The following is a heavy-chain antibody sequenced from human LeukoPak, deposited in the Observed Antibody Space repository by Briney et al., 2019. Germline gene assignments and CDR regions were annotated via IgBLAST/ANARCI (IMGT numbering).Heavy chain of an antibody. J-gene: IGHJ6*02. D-gene: IGHD3-22*01. V-gene: IGHV5-51*01. CDR3: ARHGISSGYYRYYYYGMDV. CDR1: GYSFTSYW. Sequence: GESLKISCKGSGYSFTSYWIGWVRQMPGKGLEWMGIIYPCDSDTRYSPSFQGQVTISADKSISTAYLQWSSLKASDTAMYYCARHGISSGYYRYYYYGMDVWGQGTTVTVSS. CDR2: IYPCDSDT.